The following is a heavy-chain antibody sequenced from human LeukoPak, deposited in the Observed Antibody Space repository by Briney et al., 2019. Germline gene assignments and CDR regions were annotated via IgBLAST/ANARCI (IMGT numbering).Heavy chain of an antibody. D-gene: IGHD3-16*01. J-gene: IGHJ6*02. Sequence: GGSLRLSCAASGFIFNSYPMHWVRQAPGKGLEWVSGISWNSGSIGYADSVKGRFTISRDNAKNSLYLQMNSPRAEDTALYHCAKTLAASLYGMDVWGQGTTVTVSS. CDR3: AKTLAASLYGMDV. CDR2: ISWNSGSI. V-gene: IGHV3-9*01. CDR1: GFIFNSYP.